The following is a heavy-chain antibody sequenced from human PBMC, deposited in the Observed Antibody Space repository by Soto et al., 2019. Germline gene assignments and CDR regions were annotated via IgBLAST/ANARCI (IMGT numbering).Heavy chain of an antibody. CDR3: ARVIVGATADDAFDI. V-gene: IGHV1-69*12. J-gene: IGHJ3*02. CDR2: IIPIFGTA. D-gene: IGHD1-26*01. CDR1: VGTFSSYA. Sequence: QVQLVQSGAEVKKPGSSVKVSCKASVGTFSSYAISWVRQAPGQGLEWMGGIIPIFGTANYAQKFQGRDTITADESTSTAYMELSSLRSEDTAVYYCARVIVGATADDAFDIWGQGTMVTVSS.